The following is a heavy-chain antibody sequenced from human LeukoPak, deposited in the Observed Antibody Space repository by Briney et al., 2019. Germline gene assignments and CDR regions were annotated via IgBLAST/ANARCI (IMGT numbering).Heavy chain of an antibody. Sequence: ASVKVSCKASGYTFTSYGISWVRQAPGQGLEWMGWISAYNGNTNYAQKLQGRVTMTTDTSTSTAYMELRSLRSDDTAVYYCARWGSSHQLRYFDWLAWPSSGWFDPWGQGTLVTVSS. CDR2: ISAYNGNT. J-gene: IGHJ5*02. CDR1: GYTFTSYG. V-gene: IGHV1-18*01. D-gene: IGHD3-9*01. CDR3: ARWGSSHQLRYFDWLAWPSSGWFDP.